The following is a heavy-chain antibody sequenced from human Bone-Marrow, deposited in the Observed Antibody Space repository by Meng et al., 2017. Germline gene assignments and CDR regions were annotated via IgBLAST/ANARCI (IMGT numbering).Heavy chain of an antibody. J-gene: IGHJ4*02. V-gene: IGHV3-74*02. CDR3: ARAPGIAAAA. CDR1: GFTFSTYW. D-gene: IGHD6-25*01. Sequence: EGQLVESGGGLVQRGSSLRLSCAASGFTFSTYWMHWVRQAPGKGLVWVSHINSDGSITGYADSVKGRFTISRDNAKNTLFLQMSSLRAEDTAVYYCARAPGIAAAAWGQGALVTVSS. CDR2: INSDGSIT.